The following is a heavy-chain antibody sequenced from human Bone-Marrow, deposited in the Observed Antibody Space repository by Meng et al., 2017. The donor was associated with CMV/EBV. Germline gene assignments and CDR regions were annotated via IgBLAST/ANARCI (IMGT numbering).Heavy chain of an antibody. D-gene: IGHD4-17*01. Sequence: GESLKLSCAASGFTFSSYSMNWVRQAPGKGLEWVSSISSSSSYIYYADSVKGRFTIIRDNAKHSLYLQMNSLRAEDTAVYYCARDLPVYYNYYGLDVWGQGTTVTVSS. V-gene: IGHV3-21*01. CDR2: ISSSSSYI. J-gene: IGHJ6*01. CDR3: ARDLPVYYNYYGLDV. CDR1: GFTFSSYS.